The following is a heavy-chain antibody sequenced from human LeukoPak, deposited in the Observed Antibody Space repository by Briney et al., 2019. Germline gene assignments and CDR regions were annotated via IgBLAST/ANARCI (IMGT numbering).Heavy chain of an antibody. CDR3: AGRGQRYFRD. CDR2: IYGIENT. J-gene: IGHJ1*01. V-gene: IGHV4-59*08. Sequence: SETLSLTCSISADSITSGYWSWIRRPPGKGLEWIGYIYGIENTDYNPSLKSRVTISLDTSKNQLSLNLTAVTAADTAVYYCAGRGQRYFRDWGQGTLVTVSS. CDR1: ADSITSGY.